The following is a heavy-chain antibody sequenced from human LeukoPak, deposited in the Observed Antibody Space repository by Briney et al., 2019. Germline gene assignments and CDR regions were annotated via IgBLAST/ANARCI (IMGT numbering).Heavy chain of an antibody. CDR2: ISYDGSNK. CDR3: ARENYYDSSGRPLAFDY. J-gene: IGHJ4*02. Sequence: GGSLRLSCAASGFTFSSYGMHWVRQAPGKGLEWVAVISYDGSNKYYADSVKGRFTISRDNSKNTLYLQMSSLRAEDTAVYYCARENYYDSSGRPLAFDYWGQGTLVTVSS. V-gene: IGHV3-30*03. CDR1: GFTFSSYG. D-gene: IGHD3-22*01.